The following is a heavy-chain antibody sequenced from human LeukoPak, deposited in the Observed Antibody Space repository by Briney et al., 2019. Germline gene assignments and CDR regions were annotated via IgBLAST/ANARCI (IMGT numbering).Heavy chain of an antibody. CDR2: ISSSSSTI. V-gene: IGHV3-48*04. CDR3: ARAGYSYGRAFDI. J-gene: IGHJ3*02. CDR1: GFTFSSYS. Sequence: GGSLRLSCAASGFTFSSYSMNWVRQAPGKGLEWVSYISSSSSTIYYADSVKGRFTISRDNAKNSLYLQMNSLRAEDTAVYYCARAGYSYGRAFDIWGQGTMVTVSS. D-gene: IGHD5-18*01.